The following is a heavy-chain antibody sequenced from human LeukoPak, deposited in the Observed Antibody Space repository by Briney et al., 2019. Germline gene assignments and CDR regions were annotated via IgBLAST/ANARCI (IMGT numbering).Heavy chain of an antibody. J-gene: IGHJ4*02. V-gene: IGHV3-7*01. CDR1: GFTFSDYW. CDR2: IRQDGGEK. Sequence: GGSLRLSCAVSGFTFSDYWMNWVRQAPGKGLEWVASIRQDGGEKSYVDSVKGRLTISRDNTKHSLYLQMSSLRAEDTGVYYCARDGTAAGLYFDFWGQGTLVTVSS. CDR3: ARDGTAAGLYFDF. D-gene: IGHD6-13*01.